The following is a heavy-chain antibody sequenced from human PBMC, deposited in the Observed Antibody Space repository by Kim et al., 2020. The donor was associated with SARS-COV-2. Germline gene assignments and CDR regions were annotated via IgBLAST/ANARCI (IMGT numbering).Heavy chain of an antibody. CDR2: IKQDGSEK. CDR3: ARDRTITIFGDYYYYYMDV. V-gene: IGHV3-7*01. J-gene: IGHJ6*03. Sequence: GGSLRLSCAASGFTFSSYWMSWVRQAPGKGLEWVANIKQDGSEKYYVDSVKGRFTISRDNAKNSLYLQMNSLRAEDTAVYYCARDRTITIFGDYYYYYMDVWGKGTTVTVSS. D-gene: IGHD3-3*01. CDR1: GFTFSSYW.